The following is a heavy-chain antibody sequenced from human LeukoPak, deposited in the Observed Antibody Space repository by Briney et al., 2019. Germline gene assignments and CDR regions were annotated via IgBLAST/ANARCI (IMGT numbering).Heavy chain of an antibody. CDR2: INTHNGDT. Sequence: ASVKVSCKASGYTFASFGITWVRPAPGQGLEWMGWINTHNGDTNYAQKLQGRVTMTTDTSTSTAYMELRSLRSDDTAVYYCARSVRYSMGFDPWGQGTLVTVSS. J-gene: IGHJ5*02. D-gene: IGHD6-13*01. V-gene: IGHV1-18*01. CDR3: ARSVRYSMGFDP. CDR1: GYTFASFG.